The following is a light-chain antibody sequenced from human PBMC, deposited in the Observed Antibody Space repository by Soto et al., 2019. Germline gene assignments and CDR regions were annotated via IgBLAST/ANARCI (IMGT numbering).Light chain of an antibody. Sequence: QSALTQPASVSGSPGQSITISCTGTSSDVGGYNYVSWYQQHPGKAPKLMIYDVSNRPSGVSNRFSGSKSGNTASLIISGLQAEDEADYYCSSYTSSSTPLDVFGTGTKLTVL. V-gene: IGLV2-14*01. CDR3: SSYTSSSTPLDV. J-gene: IGLJ1*01. CDR2: DVS. CDR1: SSDVGGYNY.